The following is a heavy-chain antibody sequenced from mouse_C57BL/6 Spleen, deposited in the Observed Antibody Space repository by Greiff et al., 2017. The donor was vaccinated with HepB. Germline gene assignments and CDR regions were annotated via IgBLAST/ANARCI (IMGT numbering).Heavy chain of an antibody. J-gene: IGHJ2*01. CDR1: GYTFTDYY. CDR2: INPYNGGT. V-gene: IGHV1-19*01. CDR3: ARVDTTVVATRYFGY. Sequence: EVKLMESGPVLVKPGASVKMSCKASGYTFTDYYMNWVKQSHGKSLEWIGVINPYNGGTSYNQKFKGKATLTVDKSSSTADMELNSLTSEDSAVYYYARVDTTVVATRYFGYWGQGTTLTVSS. D-gene: IGHD1-1*01.